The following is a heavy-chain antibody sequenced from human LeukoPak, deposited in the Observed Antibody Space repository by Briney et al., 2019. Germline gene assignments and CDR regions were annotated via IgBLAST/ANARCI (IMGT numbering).Heavy chain of an antibody. J-gene: IGHJ4*02. D-gene: IGHD2-21*02. CDR1: GFTFTKYW. Sequence: GDSLRLSCAASGFTFTKYWMTWVRQAPGKGLEWVGNIKQDGSDKNYMDSVKGRFTISRDNTKNSVYLQMSSLRAEDTAVYYCAREVWGLEYWGQGTLVTVSS. CDR3: AREVWGLEY. V-gene: IGHV3-7*01. CDR2: IKQDGSDK.